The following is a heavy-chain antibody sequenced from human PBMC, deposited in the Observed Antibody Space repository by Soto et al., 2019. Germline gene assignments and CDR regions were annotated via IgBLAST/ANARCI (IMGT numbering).Heavy chain of an antibody. J-gene: IGHJ4*02. CDR1: GVSVSSGGFY. D-gene: IGHD6-19*01. Sequence: QVQLQESGPGLVKPSETLSLTCTVSGVSVSSGGFYWSWIRQPPGKGLEWIGYVYYSGSTKYNPSLKSRVTMSIDTSKNQFSLKLTSVTAADTAVYYCERAPYINGWPDYWGQGTLVTVSS. V-gene: IGHV4-61*08. CDR2: VYYSGST. CDR3: ERAPYINGWPDY.